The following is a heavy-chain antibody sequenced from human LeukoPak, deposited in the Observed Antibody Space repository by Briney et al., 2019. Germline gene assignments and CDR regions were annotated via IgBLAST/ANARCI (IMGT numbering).Heavy chain of an antibody. D-gene: IGHD6-19*01. Sequence: GGSLRLSCAASGFTFSSYAMSWVRQAPGKGLEWVSAISGSGGSTYYADSVEGRFTISRDNSKNTLYLQMNSLRAEDTAVYYCAKSDSGWYGETFDYWGQGTLVTVSS. CDR2: ISGSGGST. CDR1: GFTFSSYA. V-gene: IGHV3-23*01. CDR3: AKSDSGWYGETFDY. J-gene: IGHJ4*02.